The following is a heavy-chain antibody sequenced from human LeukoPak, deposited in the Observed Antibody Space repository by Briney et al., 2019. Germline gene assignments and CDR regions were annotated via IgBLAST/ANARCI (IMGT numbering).Heavy chain of an antibody. CDR2: INYRGTT. CDR3: ARLVSCNTACYFGS. J-gene: IGHJ5*02. V-gene: IGHV4-39*01. Sequence: SETLSLICTVSGGSISSSSFYWAWIRQPPGKGLEWIGSINYRGTTYYTGSLKSRLTISVDTSKNQFSLNLRSVTAADLAVYYCARLVSCNTACYFGSWGQGTLVTVSS. D-gene: IGHD2-21*02. CDR1: GGSISSSSFY.